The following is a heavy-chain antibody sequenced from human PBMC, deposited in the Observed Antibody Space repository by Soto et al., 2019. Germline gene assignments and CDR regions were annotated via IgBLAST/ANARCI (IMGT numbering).Heavy chain of an antibody. Sequence: QLQQWGAGLLKPSETLSLTCVVSGGSFSTYYYNWIRQSPGKGLEWIGEINHSGNNNYSPSLKSRVTMSLDTSKNQFSLKLTSVTAADTAVYYCARGGSNDWQVALDIWGQGKMVTVSS. CDR2: INHSGNN. CDR3: ARGGSNDWQVALDI. V-gene: IGHV4-34*01. D-gene: IGHD3-9*01. J-gene: IGHJ3*02. CDR1: GGSFSTYY.